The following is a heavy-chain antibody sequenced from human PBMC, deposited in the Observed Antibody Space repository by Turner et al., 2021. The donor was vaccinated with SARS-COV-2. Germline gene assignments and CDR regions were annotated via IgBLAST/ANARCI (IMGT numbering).Heavy chain of an antibody. V-gene: IGHV3-30*18. CDR2: TSYDGSNK. J-gene: IGHJ4*02. CDR3: SKQQGLYSNPMYYFDY. Sequence: QVQLAASGGGVVQPGRSLRLACAASGFTFSSYGMHWVRQAPGKGLEWVAVTSYDGSNKYYADSVKGRFTISRDNSKNTLYLQMNSLRAEDTAVYYCSKQQGLYSNPMYYFDYWGQGTLVTVSS. D-gene: IGHD4-4*01. CDR1: GFTFSSYG.